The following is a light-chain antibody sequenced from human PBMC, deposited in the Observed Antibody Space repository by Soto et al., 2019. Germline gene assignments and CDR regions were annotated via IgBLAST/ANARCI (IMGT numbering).Light chain of an antibody. CDR1: SSDVGAYIF. Sequence: LTQPASVSGSPGQSITISCTGTSSDVGAYIFVSWYQQHPGKAPKLMIYDIINRPSGVSNRFSGSKSGNTASLTISGLQAEDEADYYCVSFTASRSYVFGTGTKVTVL. V-gene: IGLV2-14*03. CDR2: DII. CDR3: VSFTASRSYV. J-gene: IGLJ1*01.